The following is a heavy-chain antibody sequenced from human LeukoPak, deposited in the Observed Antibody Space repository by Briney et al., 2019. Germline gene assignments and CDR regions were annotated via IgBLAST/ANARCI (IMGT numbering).Heavy chain of an antibody. CDR3: ARGWYYDSSAYRVLDY. CDR2: INPNSGGT. Sequence: ASVKVSRKASGYTFSGYYMHWGRRAPRQGPGWMGWINPNSGGTNSAQKFQGRVTMTRDTSISTAHMELSRLRSDDTDVYYCARGWYYDSSAYRVLDYWGQGTLVTVSS. J-gene: IGHJ4*02. CDR1: GYTFSGYY. D-gene: IGHD3-22*01. V-gene: IGHV1-2*02.